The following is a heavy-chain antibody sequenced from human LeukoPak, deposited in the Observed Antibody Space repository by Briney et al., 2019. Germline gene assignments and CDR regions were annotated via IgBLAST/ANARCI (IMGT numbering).Heavy chain of an antibody. Sequence: GGSLRLSCAASGFTFSSYSMNWVRQAPGKGLEWVSSISSSSSYIYYADSVKGRFTISRDNAKNSLYLQMNSLRAEDTAVYYCARDIAARLIDYWGQGTLVTVSS. J-gene: IGHJ4*02. D-gene: IGHD6-6*01. CDR3: ARDIAARLIDY. CDR2: ISSSSSYI. CDR1: GFTFSSYS. V-gene: IGHV3-21*01.